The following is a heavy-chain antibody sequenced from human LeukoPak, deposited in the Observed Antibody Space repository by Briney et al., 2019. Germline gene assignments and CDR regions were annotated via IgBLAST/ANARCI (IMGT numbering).Heavy chain of an antibody. D-gene: IGHD2-8*01. CDR2: IKADGGEK. CDR1: GFTFSTYW. J-gene: IGHJ4*01. CDR3: STDPRLLIY. V-gene: IGHV3-7*03. Sequence: GGSLRLSCAASGFTFSTYWMNWFRQTPGKGLEWVAKIKADGGEKDHVASVKGRFTISRDNAKNSLYLQMNSLRPEDTALYYCSTDPRLLIYWGHGTLVTVSS.